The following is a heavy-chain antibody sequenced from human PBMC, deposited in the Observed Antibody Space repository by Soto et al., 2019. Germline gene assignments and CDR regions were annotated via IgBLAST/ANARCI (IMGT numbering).Heavy chain of an antibody. V-gene: IGHV3-21*01. CDR2: ISSSSSYI. CDR3: ARALEWCGYGMDV. J-gene: IGHJ6*02. D-gene: IGHD3-3*01. Sequence: GGSLRLSCAASGFTFSSYSMNWVRQAPGKGLEWVSSISSSSSYIYYADSVKGRFTISRDNDKNSMYLQMNSLRAEDTAVYYCARALEWCGYGMDVWGQGSTVTVSS. CDR1: GFTFSSYS.